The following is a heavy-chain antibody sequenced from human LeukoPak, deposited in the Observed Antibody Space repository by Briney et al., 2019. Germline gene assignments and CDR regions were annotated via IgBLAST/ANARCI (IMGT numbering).Heavy chain of an antibody. CDR3: ARDAGNGWFFDY. V-gene: IGHV4-59*12. CDR1: GGSISSYH. CDR2: INYSGIT. Sequence: KPSETLSLTCTVFGGSISSYHWSWIRQPPGKGLEWIADINYSGITNNNPSLKSRITISVDTSKNKFSLKLTSVTAADTAVYYCARDAGNGWFFDYWGQGTLVTVSS. D-gene: IGHD6-19*01. J-gene: IGHJ4*02.